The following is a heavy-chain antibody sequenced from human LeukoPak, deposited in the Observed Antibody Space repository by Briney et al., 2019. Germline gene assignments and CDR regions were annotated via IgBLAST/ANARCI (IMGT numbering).Heavy chain of an antibody. CDR2: IKQDGSEK. J-gene: IGHJ5*02. CDR3: ARDIGLRKAAPPGWFDP. D-gene: IGHD6-6*01. CDR1: GFTFSSYW. V-gene: IGHV3-7*01. Sequence: AGGSLRLSCAASGFTFSSYWMSWVRQAPGKGLEWVASIKQDGSEKYCADPVKGRFTISRDNANNSLYLQMNSLRADDTAVYYCARDIGLRKAAPPGWFDPWGQGALVTVSS.